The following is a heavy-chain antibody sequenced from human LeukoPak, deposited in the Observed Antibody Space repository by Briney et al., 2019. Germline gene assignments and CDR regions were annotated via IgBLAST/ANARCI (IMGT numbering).Heavy chain of an antibody. CDR3: ALSLGATTVREFDY. CDR2: IYWDDDK. J-gene: IGHJ4*02. V-gene: IGHV2-5*02. Sequence: SGPTLVKPTQTLTLTCTFSGFSLSTSGVGVGWIRQPPGKALEWLALIYWDDDKRYSPSRKSRLTITKDTSKNQAVLTMTNMDPVDTATYYCALSLGATTVREFDYWGQGTLVTVSS. CDR1: GFSLSTSGVG. D-gene: IGHD1-26*01.